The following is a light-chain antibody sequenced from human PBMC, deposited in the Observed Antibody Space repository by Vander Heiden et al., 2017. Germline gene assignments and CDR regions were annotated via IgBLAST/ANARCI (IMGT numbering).Light chain of an antibody. CDR1: SSNIWADYC. V-gene: IGLV1-40*01. CDR3: QSYDSSVSAWV. CDR2: GNT. J-gene: IGLJ2*01. Sequence: SVLTQPPSVSGAPGQRVTISCTGNSSNIWADYCVHWYQHLPGTAPTVLIYGNTNRPSGVPDRFSGSKSGTSASLAITGLLAEDEAIYYCQSYDSSVSAWVFGGGTKLSVL.